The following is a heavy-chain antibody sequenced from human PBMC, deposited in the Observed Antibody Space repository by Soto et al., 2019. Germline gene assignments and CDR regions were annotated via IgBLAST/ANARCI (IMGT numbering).Heavy chain of an antibody. D-gene: IGHD1-1*01. CDR3: ARDRRNEYYGMAF. J-gene: IGHJ6*02. CDR2: ISSSSSTI. CDR1: GLNFSNYS. Sequence: RHSCTASGLNFSNYSMNWVSQAPGKGLEWVSYISSSSSTIYYADSVKGRFTISRDNAKNSLYLQMNSLRDEDTAVYYCARDRRNEYYGMAFLGQGTTVTV. V-gene: IGHV3-48*02.